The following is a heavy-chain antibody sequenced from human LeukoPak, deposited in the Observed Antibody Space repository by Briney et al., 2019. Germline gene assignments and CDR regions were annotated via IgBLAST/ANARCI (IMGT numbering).Heavy chain of an antibody. Sequence: GGSLRLSCAASGFTFSSYGMHWVRQAPGKGLEWVTFIWYDASNKYYAESVKGRFTISRDNSRNTLFLQMDSLRAEDTAIYYCATDISTHYFGSWGQGTPVTVSS. CDR3: ATDISTHYFGS. D-gene: IGHD3-9*01. CDR2: IWYDASNK. J-gene: IGHJ4*02. CDR1: GFTFSSYG. V-gene: IGHV3-33*08.